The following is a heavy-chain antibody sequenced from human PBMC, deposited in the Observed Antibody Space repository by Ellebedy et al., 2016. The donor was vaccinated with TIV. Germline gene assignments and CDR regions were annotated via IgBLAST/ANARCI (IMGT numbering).Heavy chain of an antibody. D-gene: IGHD3-10*01. CDR3: ARAGRPLDY. CDR1: GFPFQDNA. V-gene: IGHV3-9*01. J-gene: IGHJ4*02. CDR2: ITWNSGEK. Sequence: SLKISCAASGFPFQDNAMHWVRQVPGKGLEWVSGITWNSGEKYYVGSVKGRFTVSRDNAENSLYLQMNSLRADDSAVYYCARAGRPLDYWGQGTLVTVSS.